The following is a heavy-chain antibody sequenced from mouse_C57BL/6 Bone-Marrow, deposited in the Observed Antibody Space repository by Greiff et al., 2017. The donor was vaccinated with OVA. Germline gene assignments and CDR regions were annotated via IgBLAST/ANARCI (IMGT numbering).Heavy chain of an antibody. CDR1: GYTFTNYW. CDR3: ARGESFYYGSSDGRFAY. V-gene: IGHV1-63*01. J-gene: IGHJ3*01. CDR2: IYPGGGYT. D-gene: IGHD1-1*01. Sequence: QVQLQQSGAELVRPGTSVKMSCKASGYTFTNYWIGWAKQRPGHGLEWIGDIYPGGGYTNYNEKFKGKATLTADKSSSTAYMQFSSLKSEDSAIYYCARGESFYYGSSDGRFAYWGQGTLVTVSA.